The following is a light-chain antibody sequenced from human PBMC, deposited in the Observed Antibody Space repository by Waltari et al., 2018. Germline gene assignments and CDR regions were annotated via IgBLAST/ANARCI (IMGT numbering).Light chain of an antibody. CDR1: SSDVGNYNY. CDR2: SVS. Sequence: QSALTQPRSVSGSPGQSVTISCTGTSSDVGNYNYVSWYQQHPGKAPKLMISSVSQRPSGFPDRFSGSKSGNTASLTISGLQAEDEADYYCCSYAGTYTYVFGTGTKVTVL. V-gene: IGLV2-11*01. J-gene: IGLJ1*01. CDR3: CSYAGTYTYV.